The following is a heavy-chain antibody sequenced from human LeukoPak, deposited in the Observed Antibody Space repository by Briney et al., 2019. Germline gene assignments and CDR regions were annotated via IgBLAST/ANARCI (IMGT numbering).Heavy chain of an antibody. V-gene: IGHV3-23*01. CDR3: AKYCCSSTNSYVDY. D-gene: IGHD2-2*01. CDR2: IFDSGGST. Sequence: PGGSLRLSCAASGFTFSTYAMSWVRQAPGKGLEWVSSIFDSGGSTYNADSLKGRFTISRDNSKNTLYLQMNRVRAEDTAVYYCAKYCCSSTNSYVDYWGQGTLVTVSS. J-gene: IGHJ4*02. CDR1: GFTFSTYA.